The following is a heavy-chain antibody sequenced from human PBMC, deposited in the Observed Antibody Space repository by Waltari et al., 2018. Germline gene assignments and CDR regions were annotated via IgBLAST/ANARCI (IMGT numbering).Heavy chain of an antibody. CDR1: GGSISSGSYY. D-gene: IGHD3-22*01. CDR2: IYTSGST. Sequence: QVQLQESGPGLVKPSQTLSLTCTVSGGSISSGSYYWSWIRQPAGKGLEWIGRIYTSGSTTYNPAPKSRVTISVDTSKNQFSLKLSAVTAADTAVYYCARGQMIVDPDDAFDIWGQGTMVTVSS. J-gene: IGHJ3*02. V-gene: IGHV4-61*02. CDR3: ARGQMIVDPDDAFDI.